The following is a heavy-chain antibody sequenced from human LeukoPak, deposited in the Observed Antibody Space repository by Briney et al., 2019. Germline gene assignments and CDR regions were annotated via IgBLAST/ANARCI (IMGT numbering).Heavy chain of an antibody. Sequence: ASVKVSCKASGYTFTSYGISWVRQAPGQGLEWMGWISGYNGNTNYAPKLQGRVIMTTDTSTSTVYMELRSLRSDDTAVYYCARGLAAAGTGDYWGQGTLVTVSS. CDR1: GYTFTSYG. J-gene: IGHJ4*02. D-gene: IGHD6-13*01. CDR3: ARGLAAAGTGDY. CDR2: ISGYNGNT. V-gene: IGHV1-18*01.